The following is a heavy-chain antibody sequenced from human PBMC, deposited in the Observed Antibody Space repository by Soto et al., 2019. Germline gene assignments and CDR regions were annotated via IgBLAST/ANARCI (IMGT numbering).Heavy chain of an antibody. Sequence: SVKVSCKASGGTFSSYAISWVRQAPGQGLEWMGGIIPIFGTANYAQKFQGRVTINADESTSTAYMELSSLRSEDAAVYYCARDYDSSSGRGYYLTYWGQGTLVPVSS. J-gene: IGHJ4*02. CDR3: ARDYDSSSGRGYYLTY. CDR2: IIPIFGTA. V-gene: IGHV1-69*13. D-gene: IGHD3-22*01. CDR1: GGTFSSYA.